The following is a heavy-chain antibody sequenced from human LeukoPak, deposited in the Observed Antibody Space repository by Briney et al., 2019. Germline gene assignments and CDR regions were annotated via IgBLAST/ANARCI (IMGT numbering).Heavy chain of an antibody. CDR1: GYSYTSYW. D-gene: IGHD6-6*01. CDR3: ATFFSSSSAFDY. CDR2: IYPGDSDT. Sequence: GESLKISCTGSGYSYTSYWIGWVRQMPGKGLEWMGIIYPGDSDTRYSPSFQGQVTISADKSISTAYLQWRSLKASDTAMYYCATFFSSSSAFDYWGQGTLVTVSS. J-gene: IGHJ4*02. V-gene: IGHV5-51*01.